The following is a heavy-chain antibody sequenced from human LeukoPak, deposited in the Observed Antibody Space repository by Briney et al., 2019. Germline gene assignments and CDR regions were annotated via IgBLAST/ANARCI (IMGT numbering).Heavy chain of an antibody. D-gene: IGHD4-23*01. CDR2: IYYSGST. CDR3: ASSTVVTPSDAFDI. J-gene: IGHJ3*02. V-gene: IGHV4-39*07. CDR1: GGSISSSSYY. Sequence: PSETLSPTCTVSGGSISSSSYYWGWIRQPPGKGLEWIGSIYYSGSTYYNPSLKSRVTISVDTSKNQFSLKLSSVTAADTAVYYCASSTVVTPSDAFDIWGQGTMVTVSS.